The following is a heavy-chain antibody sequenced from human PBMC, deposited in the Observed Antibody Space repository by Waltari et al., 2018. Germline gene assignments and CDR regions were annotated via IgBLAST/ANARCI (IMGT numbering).Heavy chain of an antibody. CDR2: ISSSSYI. V-gene: IGHV3-21*01. CDR1: GFTFSSYS. J-gene: IGHJ6*03. D-gene: IGHD2-2*02. Sequence: EVQLVESGGGLVKPGGSLRLSRAASGFTFSSYSMNWVRQAPGKGLEWVSSISSSSYIYYADSVKGRFTISRDNAKNSLYLQMNSLRAEDTAVYYCARWGCSSTSCYTYYYYMDVWGKGTTVTISS. CDR3: ARWGCSSTSCYTYYYYMDV.